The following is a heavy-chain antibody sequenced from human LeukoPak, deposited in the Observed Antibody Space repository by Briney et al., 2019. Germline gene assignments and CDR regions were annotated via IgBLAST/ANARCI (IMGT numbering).Heavy chain of an antibody. CDR1: GGTFSSYA. V-gene: IGHV1-69*05. D-gene: IGHD6-6*01. CDR2: IIPIFGTV. Sequence: SVKVSCKASGGTFSSYAISWVRQAPGQGLEWMGRIIPIFGTVNYAQKFQGRVTITTDESTCTAYMELSSLRSEDTAVYYCARGPIAARPDNWFDPWGQGTLVTVSS. CDR3: ARGPIAARPDNWFDP. J-gene: IGHJ5*02.